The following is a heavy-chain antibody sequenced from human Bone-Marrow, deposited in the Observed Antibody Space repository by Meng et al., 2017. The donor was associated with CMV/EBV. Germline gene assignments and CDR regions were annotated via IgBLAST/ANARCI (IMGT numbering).Heavy chain of an antibody. Sequence: GESLKISCAASGFTFSSYAMHWVRQAPGKGLEWVAVISYDGSNKYYADSVKGRFTISRDDSKSTLFLQMNSLRAEDTAVYYCVKELSDRKYNGYGNLGNWGQGTLVTVSS. CDR3: VKELSDRKYNGYGNLGN. CDR1: GFTFSSYA. D-gene: IGHD5-12*01. CDR2: ISYDGSNK. V-gene: IGHV3-30-3*01. J-gene: IGHJ4*02.